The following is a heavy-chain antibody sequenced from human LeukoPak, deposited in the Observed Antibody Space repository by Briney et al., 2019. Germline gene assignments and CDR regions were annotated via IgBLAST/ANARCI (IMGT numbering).Heavy chain of an antibody. J-gene: IGHJ4*02. CDR2: IYSSGST. CDR3: VRLPHAMSPFDS. CDR1: GGSISSYY. V-gene: IGHV4-4*07. Sequence: SETLSLTCTVSGGSISSYYWNWIRQPAGKGLEWIGRIYSSGSTNYNSSLKSRVTMSVDTSKNQFSLKLNSVTAADTAVYYCVRLPHAMSPFDSWGQGTLVTVSS. D-gene: IGHD2-15*01.